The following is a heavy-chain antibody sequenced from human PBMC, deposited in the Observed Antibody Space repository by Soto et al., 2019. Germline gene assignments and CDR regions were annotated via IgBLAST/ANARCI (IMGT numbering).Heavy chain of an antibody. CDR2: INSGDSDI. Sequence: ASVKISCKASGYSFTTYWIAWLRQMPGKGLEWMGIINSGDSDIRYSPSFQGQVTISADNSISTAYLQWSSLKASDTAMYYCARHEQFYYYYYGMDVWGQGTAVTVSS. J-gene: IGHJ6*02. CDR1: GYSFTTYW. D-gene: IGHD4-4*01. CDR3: ARHEQFYYYYYGMDV. V-gene: IGHV5-51*01.